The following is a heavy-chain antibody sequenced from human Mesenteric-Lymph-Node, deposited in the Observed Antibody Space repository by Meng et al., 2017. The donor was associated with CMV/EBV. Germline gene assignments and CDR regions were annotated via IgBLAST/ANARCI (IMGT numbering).Heavy chain of an antibody. CDR1: GFTVSSNY. D-gene: IGHD3-10*01. J-gene: IGHJ6*02. Sequence: GESLKISCAASGFTVSSNYMSWVRQAPGKGLEWVSAIYSAGNTYYADSVKGRFTISRDNSKNTLYLQMNSLRVKDTAMYYCARDSRGGWFGEISYYYYGMDVWGQGTTVTVSS. V-gene: IGHV3-53*01. CDR2: IYSAGNT. CDR3: ARDSRGGWFGEISYYYYGMDV.